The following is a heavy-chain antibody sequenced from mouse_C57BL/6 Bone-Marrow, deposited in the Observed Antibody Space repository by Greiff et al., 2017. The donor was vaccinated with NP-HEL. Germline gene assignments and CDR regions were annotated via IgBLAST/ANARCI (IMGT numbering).Heavy chain of an antibody. D-gene: IGHD1-1*01. CDR1: GYTFTSYG. V-gene: IGHV1-81*01. Sequence: QVQLPQSGAELARPGASVTLSCKASGYTFTSYGISWVKQRTGQGLEWIGEIYPRSGNTYYNEKFKGKATLTADKSSSTAYMELRSLTSEDSAVYFCARLSHDYGSLDYWGQGTTLTVSS. CDR2: IYPRSGNT. CDR3: ARLSHDYGSLDY. J-gene: IGHJ2*01.